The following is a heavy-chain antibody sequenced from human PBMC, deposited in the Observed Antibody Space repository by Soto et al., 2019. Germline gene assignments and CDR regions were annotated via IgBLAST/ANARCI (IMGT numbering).Heavy chain of an antibody. Sequence: GESRKISWKGSGYSFTSYWIGGGRQMPGKGLEWMGIIYPGDSDTRYSPSFQGQVTISADKSISTAYLQWSSLKASDTAMYYCASGYSGYNSIDYSGKGTLLTVSS. D-gene: IGHD5-12*01. J-gene: IGHJ4*02. CDR2: IYPGDSDT. CDR1: GYSFTSYW. CDR3: ASGYSGYNSIDY. V-gene: IGHV5-51*01.